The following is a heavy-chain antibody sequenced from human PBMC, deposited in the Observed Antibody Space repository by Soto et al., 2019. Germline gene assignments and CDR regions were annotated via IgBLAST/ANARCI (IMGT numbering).Heavy chain of an antibody. CDR1: GFTFSSYW. D-gene: IGHD4-17*01. Sequence: GGSLRLSCAASGFTFSSYWMSWVRQAPGKGLEWVANIKQDGSEKYYVDSVKGRFTISRDNAKNSLYLQMNSLRAEDTAVYYCAREDLRFTDAFDIWGQGTMVTVSS. J-gene: IGHJ3*02. CDR2: IKQDGSEK. CDR3: AREDLRFTDAFDI. V-gene: IGHV3-7*04.